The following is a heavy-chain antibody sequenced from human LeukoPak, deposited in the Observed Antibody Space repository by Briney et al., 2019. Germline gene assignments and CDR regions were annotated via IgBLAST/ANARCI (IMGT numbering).Heavy chain of an antibody. CDR1: GFTLSNHW. CDR2: VNRDGSET. CDR3: VRNNAMDV. Sequence: GGSLRLSCTASGFTLSNHWMTWVRQVPGRGPEWVANVNRDGSETYYLDSVKGRFTISRDNAKNSLYLQMNSLRAEDTALYYCVRNNAMDVWGQGTAVIVSS. D-gene: IGHD2-8*01. V-gene: IGHV3-7*03. J-gene: IGHJ6*02.